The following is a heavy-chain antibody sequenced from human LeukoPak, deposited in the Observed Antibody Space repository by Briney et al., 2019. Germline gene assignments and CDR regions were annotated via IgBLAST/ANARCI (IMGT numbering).Heavy chain of an antibody. J-gene: IGHJ4*02. CDR1: GFTFSSHA. CDR2: ISGSGGST. Sequence: GGSLRLSCAASGFTFSSHAMSWVRQAPGKGLEWVSAISGSGGSTYYADSVKGRFTISRDNSKNTLYLQMNSLRAEDTAVYYCAKGQGINRGVIITLDYWGQGTLVTVSS. D-gene: IGHD3-10*01. CDR3: AKGQGINRGVIITLDY. V-gene: IGHV3-23*01.